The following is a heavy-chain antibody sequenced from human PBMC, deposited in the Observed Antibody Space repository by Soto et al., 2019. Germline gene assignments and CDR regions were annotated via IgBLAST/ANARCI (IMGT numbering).Heavy chain of an antibody. CDR2: IFSSGTT. V-gene: IGHV4-31*03. Sequence: QAQLQESGPGLVKPSQTLSLTCTVSGGSISSCGYYWSWIRQHPGKGLELIVYIFSSGTTYYNPSLKSRVTISVDTSKNQFSLKLSSVTAADTAVYYCARSVDPWGQGTLVTVSS. J-gene: IGHJ5*02. CDR3: ARSVDP. CDR1: GGSISSCGYY.